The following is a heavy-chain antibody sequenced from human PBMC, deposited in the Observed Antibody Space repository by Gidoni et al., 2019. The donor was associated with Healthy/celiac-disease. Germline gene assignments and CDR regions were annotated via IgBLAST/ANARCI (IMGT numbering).Heavy chain of an antibody. V-gene: IGHV3-30*18. CDR2: ISYDGSNK. CDR1: GFPFSSYG. J-gene: IGHJ3*02. D-gene: IGHD5-18*01. Sequence: QVQLVESGGGVVQPGRSLRLSCAASGFPFSSYGMHWVRQAPGKGLEWVAVISYDGSNKYDADSVKGRFTISRDNSKNTLYLQMNSLRAEDTAVYYCAKGFERWSNAFDIWGQGTMVTVSS. CDR3: AKGFERWSNAFDI.